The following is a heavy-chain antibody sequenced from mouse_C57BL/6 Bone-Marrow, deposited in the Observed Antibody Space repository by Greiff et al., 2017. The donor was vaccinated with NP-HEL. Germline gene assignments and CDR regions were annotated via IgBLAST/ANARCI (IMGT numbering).Heavy chain of an antibody. D-gene: IGHD2-4*01. V-gene: IGHV1-59*01. CDR3: ASIYYDYRRGVYYAMDY. Sequence: HVQLQQPGAELVRPGTSVKLSCKASGYTFTSYWMHWVKQRPGQGLEWIGVIDPSDSYTNYNQKFKGKATLTVDTSSSTAYMQLSSLTSEDSAVYYCASIYYDYRRGVYYAMDYWGQGTSVTVSS. J-gene: IGHJ4*01. CDR1: GYTFTSYW. CDR2: IDPSDSYT.